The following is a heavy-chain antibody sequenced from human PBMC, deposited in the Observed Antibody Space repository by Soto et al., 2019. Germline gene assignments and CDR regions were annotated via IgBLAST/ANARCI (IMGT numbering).Heavy chain of an antibody. D-gene: IGHD6-19*01. Sequence: PGGSLRLSCAASGFAFSSYAMHWFRQAPGKGLEWVAVISYDGSNKYYADSVKGRFTISRDNSKNTLYLQMNSLRAEDTAVYYCARAAVAGTVYYYGMDVWGQGTTVTVSS. J-gene: IGHJ6*02. CDR3: ARAAVAGTVYYYGMDV. V-gene: IGHV3-30-3*01. CDR1: GFAFSSYA. CDR2: ISYDGSNK.